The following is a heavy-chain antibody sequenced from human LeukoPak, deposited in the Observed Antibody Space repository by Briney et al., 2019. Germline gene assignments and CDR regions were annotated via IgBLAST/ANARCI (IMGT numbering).Heavy chain of an antibody. V-gene: IGHV4-4*07. CDR1: GGSISSYY. Sequence: SETLSLTCTASGGSISSYYWSWIRQPAGKGLEWIGRIYTSGSTNYNPSLKSRVTMSVDTSKNQFSLKLSSVTAADTAVYYCARANRHRGAAVVPAASGYWGQGTLVTVSS. D-gene: IGHD2-2*01. CDR2: IYTSGST. CDR3: ARANRHRGAAVVPAASGY. J-gene: IGHJ4*02.